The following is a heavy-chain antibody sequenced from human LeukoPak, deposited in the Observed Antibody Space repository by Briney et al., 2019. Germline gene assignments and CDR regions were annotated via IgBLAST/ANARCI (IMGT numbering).Heavy chain of an antibody. CDR3: VRDSARIPFDY. V-gene: IGHV1-3*01. CDR2: INAGNGNT. D-gene: IGHD1-14*01. J-gene: IGHJ4*02. Sequence: EASVKVSCKASGYTFTTYAMHWVRQAPGQRLEWMGWINAGNGNTKYSQKFQGRVTITRDTSASTAYMELSSLRSEDTAVYYCVRDSARIPFDYWGQGTLVTVSS. CDR1: GYTFTTYA.